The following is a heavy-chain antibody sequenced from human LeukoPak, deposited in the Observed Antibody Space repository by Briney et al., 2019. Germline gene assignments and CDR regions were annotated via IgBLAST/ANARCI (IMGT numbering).Heavy chain of an antibody. CDR1: GDSITSSDYY. CDR2: INSKGRT. D-gene: IGHD1-1*01. CDR3: ARHTRGNNWFDP. V-gene: IGHV4-39*01. J-gene: IGHJ5*02. Sequence: SETLSLTCTVSGDSITSSDYYCDWIRQSPGKGLEWIGYINSKGRTYYNPSLKSRVTISVDTSKNQFSLKLSSVTAADTAVYYCARHTRGNNWFDPWGQGTMVTVSS.